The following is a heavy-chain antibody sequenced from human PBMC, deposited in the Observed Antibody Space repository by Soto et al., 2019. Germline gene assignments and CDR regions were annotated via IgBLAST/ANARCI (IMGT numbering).Heavy chain of an antibody. CDR3: ARLARYRSGGSCFHRFDP. Sequence: ASVKVSCKASGYTFTGYYMHWVRQAPGQGLEWMGWINPNSGGTNYAQKFQGWVTMTRDTSISTAYMELSRLRSDDTAVYYCARLARYRSGGSCFHRFDPGGQGTLVTVSS. D-gene: IGHD2-15*01. J-gene: IGHJ5*02. CDR1: GYTFTGYY. CDR2: INPNSGGT. V-gene: IGHV1-2*04.